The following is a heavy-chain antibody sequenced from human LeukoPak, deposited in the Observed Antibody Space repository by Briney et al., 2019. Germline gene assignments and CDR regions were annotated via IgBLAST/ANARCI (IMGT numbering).Heavy chain of an antibody. J-gene: IGHJ4*02. CDR1: GFTFSSYG. Sequence: PGRSLRLSCAASGFTFSSYGMHWVRQAPGKGLEWVAVICYDGDNKYYADSVKGRFTISRDNSKNTLYVQMNSLRAEDTAVYYCARDARIQHYYFDYWGQGTLVTVSS. D-gene: IGHD5-18*01. CDR2: ICYDGDNK. CDR3: ARDARIQHYYFDY. V-gene: IGHV3-33*01.